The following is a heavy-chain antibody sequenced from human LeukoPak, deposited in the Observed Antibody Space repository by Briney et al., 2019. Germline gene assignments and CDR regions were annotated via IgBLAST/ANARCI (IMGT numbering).Heavy chain of an antibody. Sequence: GRSLRLSCAASGFTFSSYGMHWVRQAPGKGLEWVAVISYDGSNKYYADSVKGRFIISRDNSKNTLYLQMNSLRAEDTAVYYCAKDRDILTGFDYWGQGTLVTVSS. V-gene: IGHV3-30*18. J-gene: IGHJ4*02. CDR2: ISYDGSNK. D-gene: IGHD3-9*01. CDR3: AKDRDILTGFDY. CDR1: GFTFSSYG.